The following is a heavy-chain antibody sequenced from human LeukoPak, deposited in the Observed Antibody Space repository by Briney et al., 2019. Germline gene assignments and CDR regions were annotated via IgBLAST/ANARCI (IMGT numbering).Heavy chain of an antibody. CDR3: ARDRVAGIFDY. D-gene: IGHD6-19*01. V-gene: IGHV3-21*01. Sequence: GGSLRLSCAASGFTFSSYSMNWVPQAPGYGLESVSSISSSSSYIYYADSVKGRFTISRDNAKNSLYLQMNSLRAEDTAVYYCARDRVAGIFDYWGQGSLVTVSS. J-gene: IGHJ4*02. CDR1: GFTFSSYS. CDR2: ISSSSSYI.